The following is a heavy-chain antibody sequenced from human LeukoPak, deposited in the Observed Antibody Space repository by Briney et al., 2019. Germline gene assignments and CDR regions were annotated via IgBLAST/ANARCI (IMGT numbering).Heavy chain of an antibody. V-gene: IGHV1-2*06. D-gene: IGHD1-26*01. Sequence: GASVKVSCKASGYTFTGYYMHWVRQAPGQGLEWMGRINPNSGGTNYAQKFQGRVTMTRDTSISTAYMELSRLRSDGTAVYYCARYSGSYSGFDYWGQGTLVTVSS. CDR2: INPNSGGT. J-gene: IGHJ4*02. CDR1: GYTFTGYY. CDR3: ARYSGSYSGFDY.